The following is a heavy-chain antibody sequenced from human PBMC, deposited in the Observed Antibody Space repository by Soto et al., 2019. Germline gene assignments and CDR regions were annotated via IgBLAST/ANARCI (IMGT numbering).Heavy chain of an antibody. Sequence: SETLSLTCTVSGDSIESGRSYWPWIRQKSXKGLEWIGFIDKSGATHYNPSLKSRLRISVDPSKNHFSLKLTSVTAADTAVYYCARDVAGNPPYHDYLDFWAQGIRVTVSS. D-gene: IGHD2-2*01. CDR1: GDSIESGRSY. J-gene: IGHJ4*02. V-gene: IGHV4-31*03. CDR3: ARDVAGNPPYHDYLDF. CDR2: IDKSGAT.